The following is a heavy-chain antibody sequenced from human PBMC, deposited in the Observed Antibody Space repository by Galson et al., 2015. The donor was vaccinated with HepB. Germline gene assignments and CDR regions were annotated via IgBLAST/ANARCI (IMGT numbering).Heavy chain of an antibody. CDR2: ISSSSSYI. V-gene: IGHV3-21*01. CDR1: GFTFSSYS. Sequence: SLRLSCAASGFTFSSYSMNWVRQAPGKGLEWVSSISSSSSYIYYADSVKGRFTISRDNAKNSLYLQMNSLRAEDTAVYYCARVSQGFGELCDYWGQGTLVTVSS. D-gene: IGHD3-10*01. J-gene: IGHJ4*02. CDR3: ARVSQGFGELCDY.